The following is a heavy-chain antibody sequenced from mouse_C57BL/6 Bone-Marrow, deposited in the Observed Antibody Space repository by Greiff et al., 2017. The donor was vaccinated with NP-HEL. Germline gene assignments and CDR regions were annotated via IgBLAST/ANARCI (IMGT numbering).Heavy chain of an antibody. V-gene: IGHV1-4*01. D-gene: IGHD4-1*01. CDR3: ALNWDGGFDY. CDR2: INPSSGYT. Sequence: QVHVKQSGAELARPGASVKMSCKASGYTFTSYTMHWVKQRPGQGLEWIGYINPSSGYTKYNQKFKDKATLTADKSSSTAYMQLSSLTSEDSAVYYCALNWDGGFDYWGQGTTLTVSS. J-gene: IGHJ2*01. CDR1: GYTFTSYT.